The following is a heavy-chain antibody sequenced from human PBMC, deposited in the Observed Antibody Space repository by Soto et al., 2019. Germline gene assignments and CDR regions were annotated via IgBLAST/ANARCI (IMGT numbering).Heavy chain of an antibody. CDR1: GGSISSYY. V-gene: IGHV4-59*08. CDR3: ARLVGAEYDFQQTPGFDP. D-gene: IGHD3-3*01. CDR2: IYYSGST. Sequence: SETLSLTCTVSGGSISSYYWSWIRQPPGKGLEWIGYIYYSGSTNYNPSLKSRVTISVDTSKNQFSLKLSSVTAADTAVYYCARLVGAEYDFQQTPGFDPWGQGTLVTVSS. J-gene: IGHJ5*02.